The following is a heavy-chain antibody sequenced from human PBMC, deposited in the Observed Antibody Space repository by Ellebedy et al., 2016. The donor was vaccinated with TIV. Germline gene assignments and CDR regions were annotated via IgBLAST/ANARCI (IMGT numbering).Heavy chain of an antibody. CDR1: GASISTSNW. J-gene: IGHJ4*02. CDR3: AREGYSDDIPHQAFDS. D-gene: IGHD3-22*01. V-gene: IGHV4-4*02. Sequence: SETLSLTXAVSGASISTSNWWNWVRQPPGKGLEWIGEIHHGGNANYNPSLKSRVTLSLDESNNHFSLKLTSVTAADTAVYYCAREGYSDDIPHQAFDSWGQGTLVTVSS. CDR2: IHHGGNA.